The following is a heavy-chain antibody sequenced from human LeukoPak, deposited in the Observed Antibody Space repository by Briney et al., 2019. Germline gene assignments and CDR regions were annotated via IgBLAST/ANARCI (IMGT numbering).Heavy chain of an antibody. CDR1: GFTFSSYA. J-gene: IGHJ6*02. CDR2: ISYDGSNK. V-gene: IGHV3-30-3*01. D-gene: IGHD3-9*01. Sequence: PGGSLRLSCAASGFTFSSYAMHWVRQAPGKGLEWVAVISYDGSNKYYADSVKGRFTISRDNSKNTLYLQMNSLRAEDTAVYYCARGGITIFRPLYYYYGMDVWGQGTTVTVSS. CDR3: ARGGITIFRPLYYYYGMDV.